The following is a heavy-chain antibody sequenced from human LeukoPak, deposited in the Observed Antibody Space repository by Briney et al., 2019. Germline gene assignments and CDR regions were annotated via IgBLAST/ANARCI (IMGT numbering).Heavy chain of an antibody. V-gene: IGHV4-34*01. D-gene: IGHD3-22*01. CDR1: GFTFDDYG. CDR3: ARGDSSGEGFDH. Sequence: GSLRLSCAASGFTFDDYGLSWVRQAPGKGLEWIGEINHSGSTNYNPSLKSRVTISVDTSKNQFSLKLSSVTAADTAVYYCARGDSSGEGFDHWGQGTLVTVSS. CDR2: INHSGST. J-gene: IGHJ4*02.